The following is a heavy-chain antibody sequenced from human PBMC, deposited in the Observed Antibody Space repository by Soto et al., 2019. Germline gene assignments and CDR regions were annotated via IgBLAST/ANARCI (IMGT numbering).Heavy chain of an antibody. CDR3: ARHERGYSSGWYYFDY. J-gene: IGHJ4*02. Sequence: QVQLVQSGAEVKKPGSSVKVSCKASGGTFSSYAISWVRQAPGQGLEWMGGIIPIFGTANYAQKFQGRVTITADESTSTAYMELSSLRAEDTAVYYCARHERGYSSGWYYFDYWGQGTLVTVSS. V-gene: IGHV1-69*01. CDR2: IIPIFGTA. D-gene: IGHD6-19*01. CDR1: GGTFSSYA.